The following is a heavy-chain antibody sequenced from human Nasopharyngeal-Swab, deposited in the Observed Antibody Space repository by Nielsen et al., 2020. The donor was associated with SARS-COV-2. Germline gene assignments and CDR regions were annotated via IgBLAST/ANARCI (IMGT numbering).Heavy chain of an antibody. CDR1: GFTFSSYW. Sequence: GGSLQISCAASGFTFSSYWMSWVRQAPGKGLEWVAYIKEDGSEKYFVDSVKGRFTISRDNAKNSLYLQMNSLRAEDTAVYYCARDYTRFDYWGQGTLVTVSS. D-gene: IGHD3-16*01. V-gene: IGHV3-7*05. J-gene: IGHJ4*02. CDR2: IKEDGSEK. CDR3: ARDYTRFDY.